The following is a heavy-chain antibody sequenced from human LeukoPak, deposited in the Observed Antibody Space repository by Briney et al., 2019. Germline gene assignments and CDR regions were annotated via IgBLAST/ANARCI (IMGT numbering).Heavy chain of an antibody. CDR3: AGGSYSMFN. V-gene: IGHV4-34*01. CDR1: GGSFSGYY. D-gene: IGHD1-26*01. Sequence: PSETLSLTCAVYGGSFSGYYWSWIRQPPGKGLEWIGEINHSGSTNYNPSLKSRVTISVDTSKNQFSLKPSSVTAADTAVYYCAGGSYSMFNWGQGTLVTVSS. CDR2: INHSGST. J-gene: IGHJ4*02.